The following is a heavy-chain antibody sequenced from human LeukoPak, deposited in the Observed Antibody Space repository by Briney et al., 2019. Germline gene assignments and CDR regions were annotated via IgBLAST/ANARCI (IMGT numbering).Heavy chain of an antibody. CDR1: GGSIGTYY. D-gene: IGHD3-22*01. J-gene: IGHJ5*02. CDR2: ISYSGST. V-gene: IGHV4-59*01. Sequence: SETLSLTCTVSGGSIGTYYWSWIRQPPGKGLEWIGYISYSGSTNYNPSLKSRVTISVDTSKNQFSLRLSSVTAADTAVYYCARGSDSSGYTWFDPWGQGTLVTASS. CDR3: ARGSDSSGYTWFDP.